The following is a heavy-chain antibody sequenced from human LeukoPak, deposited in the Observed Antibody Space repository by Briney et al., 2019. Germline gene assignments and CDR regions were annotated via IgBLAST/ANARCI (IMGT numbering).Heavy chain of an antibody. CDR3: ARALGYCSSTSCLYDY. CDR2: ISAYNGNT. V-gene: IGHV1-18*04. Sequence: GASVKVSCKASGYTFTSYGINWVRQAPGQGLEWMGWISAYNGNTNYAQKLQGRVTMTTDTSTSTAYMELRSLRSDDTAVYYCARALGYCSSTSCLYDYWGQGTLVTVSS. D-gene: IGHD2-2*01. CDR1: GYTFTSYG. J-gene: IGHJ4*02.